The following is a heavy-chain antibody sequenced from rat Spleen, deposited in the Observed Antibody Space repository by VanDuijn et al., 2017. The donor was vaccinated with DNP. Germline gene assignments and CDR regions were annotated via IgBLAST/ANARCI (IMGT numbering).Heavy chain of an antibody. J-gene: IGHJ4*01. CDR3: TRVYGGYAMDA. CDR1: GFSLTSYG. D-gene: IGHD1-11*01. Sequence: QVQLKESGPGLVQPSQTLSLTCTVSGFSLTSYGVSWVRQPPGKGLEWIAAISSGGSTYYNSALKSRLSISRDTSKSQVFLKMNSLQTEDTAIYFCTRVYGGYAMDAWGQGTSVTVSS. CDR2: ISSGGST. V-gene: IGHV2S12*01.